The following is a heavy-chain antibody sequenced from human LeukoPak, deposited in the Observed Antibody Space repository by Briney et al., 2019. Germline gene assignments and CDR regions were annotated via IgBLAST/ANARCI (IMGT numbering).Heavy chain of an antibody. CDR3: ARSLGYCGGGSCRPYFDY. CDR1: GFSFSSYV. Sequence: PGGSLRLSCGASGFSFSSYVMNWVRQAPGKGLEWVSYISSSSSYIYYADSVKGRFTISRDNAMNSLYLQMNSLRDEDTDLYYCARSLGYCGGGSCRPYFDYWGQGTLVTVSS. J-gene: IGHJ4*02. D-gene: IGHD2-15*01. CDR2: ISSSSSYI. V-gene: IGHV3-48*02.